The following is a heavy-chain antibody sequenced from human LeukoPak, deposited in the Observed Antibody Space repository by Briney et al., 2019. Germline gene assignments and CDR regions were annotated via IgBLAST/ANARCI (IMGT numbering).Heavy chain of an antibody. CDR2: ISAYNGNT. D-gene: IGHD6-13*01. J-gene: IGHJ4*02. V-gene: IGHV1-18*04. CDR1: GYTFTSYG. CDR3: ARYPLSYSGNWHYYFDY. Sequence: ASVKVSCKASGYTFTSYGISWVRQAPGQGLEWMGWISAYNGNTNYAQNLQDRVFMNTDTSTSTAYMERRSLRSDDTAVYYCARYPLSYSGNWHYYFDYWGQGTLVTVSS.